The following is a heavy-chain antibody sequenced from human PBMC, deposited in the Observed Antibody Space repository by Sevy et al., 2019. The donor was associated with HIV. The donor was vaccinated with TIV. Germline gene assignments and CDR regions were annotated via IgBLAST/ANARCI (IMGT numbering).Heavy chain of an antibody. CDR3: AKDPYSSGEYFQK. CDR2: ISGSGGRT. Sequence: GGPLRLSCKASGFNFNNYAMSWVRQAPGKGLEWVSTISGSGGRTYTAESVRGRLTISRDNSKRTVYLQMNSLRGDDTAIYYCAKDPYSSGEYFQKWGQGARVTVSS. V-gene: IGHV3-23*01. CDR1: GFNFNNYA. J-gene: IGHJ1*01. D-gene: IGHD3-22*01.